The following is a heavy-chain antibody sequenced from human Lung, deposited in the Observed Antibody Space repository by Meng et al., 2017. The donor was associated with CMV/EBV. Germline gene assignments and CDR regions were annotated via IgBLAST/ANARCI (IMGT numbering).Heavy chain of an antibody. V-gene: IGHV3-21*03. Sequence: GGSLRLSCAASGFSFSTYSMNWVRQTPGKGLEWVSSITSSSSYIFYADSVKGRFIISRDNAKNSLYLQMNSLKAEDTGVYYCARDGGSGWSWGQGTRVNGYS. CDR2: ITSSSSYI. D-gene: IGHD6-19*01. CDR3: ARDGGSGWS. J-gene: IGHJ5*02. CDR1: GFSFSTYS.